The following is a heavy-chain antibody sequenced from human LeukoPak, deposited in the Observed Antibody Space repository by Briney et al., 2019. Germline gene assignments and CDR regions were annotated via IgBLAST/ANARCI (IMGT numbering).Heavy chain of an antibody. CDR3: ARDGRPLDY. Sequence: LPGGSLRLSCAASGFTFSSYAMSWVRQAPGKGLEWVSAISGSGGSTYYADSVKGRFTISRDNSKNTLYLQMNSLRDEDTAVYCCARDGRPLDYWGQGTLVTVSS. J-gene: IGHJ4*02. V-gene: IGHV3-23*01. CDR2: ISGSGGST. CDR1: GFTFSSYA.